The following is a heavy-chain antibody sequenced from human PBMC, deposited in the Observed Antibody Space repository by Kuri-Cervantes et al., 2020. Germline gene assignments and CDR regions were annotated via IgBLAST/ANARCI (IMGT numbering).Heavy chain of an antibody. CDR3: ATVRPAPVVVVALDAFDI. CDR2: FDPEDGET. V-gene: IGHV1-24*01. Sequence: ASVKVSCKASGYTLTELSMHWVRQAPGKGLEWMGGFDPEDGETIYAQKFQGRVTMTEDTSTDTAYMELSSLRSEDTAVYYCATVRPAPVVVVALDAFDIWGQGTMVTVSS. CDR1: GYTLTELS. J-gene: IGHJ3*02. D-gene: IGHD2-15*01.